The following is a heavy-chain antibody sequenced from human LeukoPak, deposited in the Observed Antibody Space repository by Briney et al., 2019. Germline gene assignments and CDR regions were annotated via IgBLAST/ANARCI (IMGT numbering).Heavy chain of an antibody. D-gene: IGHD6-13*01. J-gene: IGHJ2*01. V-gene: IGHV4-31*03. CDR3: ASEVAAAAGWYFDL. Sequence: SETLSLTCTVSGXSISSGGYYWSWIRQHPGKGLEWIGYIYYSGSTYYNPSLKSRVTISVDTSKNQFSLKLSSVTAADTAVYYCASEVAAAAGWYFDLWGRGTLVTVSS. CDR1: GXSISSGGYY. CDR2: IYYSGST.